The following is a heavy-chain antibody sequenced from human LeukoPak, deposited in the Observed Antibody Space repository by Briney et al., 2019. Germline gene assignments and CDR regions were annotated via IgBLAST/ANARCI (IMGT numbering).Heavy chain of an antibody. Sequence: GGSLRLSCVASGITFSSYGMHWVRQVPGKGLEWVACIRGDGTSQYYVDSVKGRFFISRDNSKDTLYLQMNSLRAEDTAVYYCAASNDFWNGCDYYMDVWGKGTTVSVSS. CDR1: GITFSSYG. CDR3: AASNDFWNGCDYYMDV. CDR2: IRGDGTSQ. V-gene: IGHV3-30*02. J-gene: IGHJ6*03. D-gene: IGHD3-3*01.